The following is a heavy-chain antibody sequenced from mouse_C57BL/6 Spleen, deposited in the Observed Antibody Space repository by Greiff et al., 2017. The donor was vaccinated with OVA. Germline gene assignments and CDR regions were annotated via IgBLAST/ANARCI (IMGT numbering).Heavy chain of an antibody. CDR3: ARGDYGTPYAMDY. J-gene: IGHJ4*01. Sequence: VQLQQPGTELVKPGASVKLSCKASGYTFTSYWMHWVKQRPGQGLEWIGNINPSNGGTNYNEKFKSKATLTVDKSSSTAYMQLSSLTSEDSAVYYCARGDYGTPYAMDYWGQGTSVTVSS. D-gene: IGHD1-1*01. V-gene: IGHV1-53*01. CDR1: GYTFTSYW. CDR2: INPSNGGT.